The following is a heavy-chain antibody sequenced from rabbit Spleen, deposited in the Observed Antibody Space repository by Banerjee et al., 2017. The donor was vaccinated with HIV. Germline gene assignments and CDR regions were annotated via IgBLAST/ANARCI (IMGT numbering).Heavy chain of an antibody. CDR3: ARDSSSSFSSYGMDL. D-gene: IGHD1-1*01. V-gene: IGHV1S45*01. J-gene: IGHJ6*01. Sequence: QEQLVESGGGLVQPEGSLTLTCTASGFSFNSNYFMSWVRQAPGKGLEWIGVMDIGKMSTAYASWAKGRFTISKASSTTVTLQMTSLTAADTATYFCARDSSSSFSSYGMDLWGQGTLVTVS. CDR2: MDIGKMST. CDR1: GFSFNSNYF.